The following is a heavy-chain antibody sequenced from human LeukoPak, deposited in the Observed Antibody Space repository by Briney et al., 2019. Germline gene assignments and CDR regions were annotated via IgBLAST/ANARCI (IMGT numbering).Heavy chain of an antibody. V-gene: IGHV4-4*07. D-gene: IGHD2-2*01. Sequence: SETLSLTCTVPGGSISSYYWSWIRQPAGKGLEWIGRIYTSGSTNYNPSLKSRVTMSVDTSKNQFSLKLSSVTAADTAVYYCARGPYCSSTSCYYYFDYWGQGTLVTVSS. J-gene: IGHJ4*02. CDR1: GGSISSYY. CDR3: ARGPYCSSTSCYYYFDY. CDR2: IYTSGST.